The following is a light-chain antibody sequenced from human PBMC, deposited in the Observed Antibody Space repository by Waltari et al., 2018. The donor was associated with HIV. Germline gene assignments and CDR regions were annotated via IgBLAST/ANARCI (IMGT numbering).Light chain of an antibody. CDR2: VAS. V-gene: IGKV3-15*01. CDR3: QQYDNWPPIT. CDR1: QSVRSN. Sequence: IVMTQSPATMSVSPVERATLSCRASQSVRSNLTCYQQKPGPAPRLLISVASTKATGVPARFSGSASETYFTLTISSLQSEDCALYYFQQYDNWPPITFGQGTRLEIK. J-gene: IGKJ5*01.